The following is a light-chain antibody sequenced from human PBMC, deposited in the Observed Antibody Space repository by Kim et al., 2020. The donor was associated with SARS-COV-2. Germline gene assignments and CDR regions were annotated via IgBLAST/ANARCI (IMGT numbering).Light chain of an antibody. CDR2: GAS. J-gene: IGKJ5*01. Sequence: PGERATICGRASQSVSSSDLAWYQQRPGQAPRLLSHGASSRATGIPDRFSGSGSGTDFTLTISRLEPEDFAVYYCQQYGSSSPITFGQGTRLEIK. CDR3: QQYGSSSPIT. CDR1: QSVSSSD. V-gene: IGKV3-20*01.